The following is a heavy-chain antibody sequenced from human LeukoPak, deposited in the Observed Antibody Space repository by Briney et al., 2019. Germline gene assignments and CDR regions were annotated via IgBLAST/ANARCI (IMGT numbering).Heavy chain of an antibody. CDR1: GFTFSSFS. Sequence: PGGSLSLSCGASGFTFSSFSMNGVRQARGKGREWVSSISSDSSNIYYADSVKGRFPISRHNAKHSLFLQISSLRAEDTAVYHCARDGAQDYWGQRALGTVSP. V-gene: IGHV3-21*01. J-gene: IGHJ4*02. CDR3: ARDGAQDY. CDR2: ISSDSSNI. D-gene: IGHD3-16*01.